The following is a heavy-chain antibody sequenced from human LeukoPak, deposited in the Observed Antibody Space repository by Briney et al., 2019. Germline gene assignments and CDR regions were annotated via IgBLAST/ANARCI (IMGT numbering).Heavy chain of an antibody. CDR2: ISAYNGNT. V-gene: IGHV1-18*01. D-gene: IGHD3-10*01. Sequence: ASVKVSCKASGYTFTSYGISWVRQAPGQGLEWMGWISAYNGNTNYAQKLQGRVTMTTDTSTSTAYMELRSLRSDDTAVYYCARLPVLLWFGESGSPEDYWGQGTLVSVSS. CDR3: ARLPVLLWFGESGSPEDY. CDR1: GYTFTSYG. J-gene: IGHJ4*02.